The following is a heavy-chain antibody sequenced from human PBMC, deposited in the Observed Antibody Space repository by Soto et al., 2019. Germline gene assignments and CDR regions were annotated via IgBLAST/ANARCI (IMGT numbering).Heavy chain of an antibody. CDR3: ERAKGYDYYGLDV. CDR2: ITGRSTYI. Sequence: EVQLVESGGGLVKPGGSLRLSCAASGFTFSHYSMDWVRQAPGKGLEWVSSITGRSTYIYYADSVKGRFTISRDNANNSLYLQMNSLRAEDTAIYYCERAKGYDYYGLDVWGQGTSVTVSS. V-gene: IGHV3-21*01. J-gene: IGHJ6*02. CDR1: GFTFSHYS.